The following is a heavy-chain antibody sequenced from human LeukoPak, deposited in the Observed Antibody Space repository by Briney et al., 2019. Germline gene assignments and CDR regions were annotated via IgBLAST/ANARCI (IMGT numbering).Heavy chain of an antibody. CDR3: ARASRSESYFFY. V-gene: IGHV3-72*01. Sequence: PGGSLRLSGAASGFTFSDHYMDWVLQTPGKGLEWVGRSRNKANSYTTEYAASVKGGFTISRDDSKNSLFLQMNSLKTDDTAVYYCARASRSESYFFYWGQGTLVTVSS. CDR1: GFTFSDHY. J-gene: IGHJ4*02. D-gene: IGHD6-19*01. CDR2: SRNKANSYTT.